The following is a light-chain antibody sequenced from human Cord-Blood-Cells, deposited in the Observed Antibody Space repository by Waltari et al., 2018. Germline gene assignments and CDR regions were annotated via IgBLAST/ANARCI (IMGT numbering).Light chain of an antibody. CDR2: GAS. CDR3: QQYGSSPLLT. V-gene: IGKV3-20*01. CDR1: QSVSSSY. J-gene: IGKJ4*01. Sequence: EIVLTQSPGTLSLSPGEKATLASRPSQSVSSSYLAWYQQNPGQAPRLLIYGASSRATGIPDRFSGSGSGTDFTLTISRLEPEDFAVYYCQQYGSSPLLTFGGGTKVEIK.